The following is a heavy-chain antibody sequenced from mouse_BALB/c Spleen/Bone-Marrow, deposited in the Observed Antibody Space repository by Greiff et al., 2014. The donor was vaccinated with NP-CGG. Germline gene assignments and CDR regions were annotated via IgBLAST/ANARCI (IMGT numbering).Heavy chain of an antibody. D-gene: IGHD2-4*01. CDR2: ISSGSSTI. V-gene: IGHV5-17*02. CDR3: ARKGALITHYYAMDY. J-gene: IGHJ4*01. CDR1: GFTFSSFG. Sequence: EVQLVESGGGLVQPGGSRKLSCAASGFTFSSFGMHWVRRAPGKGLEWVAYISSGSSTIYYADTVKGRFTISRDNPKNTLFLQMTSLRSEDTAMYYCARKGALITHYYAMDYWGQGTSVTVSS.